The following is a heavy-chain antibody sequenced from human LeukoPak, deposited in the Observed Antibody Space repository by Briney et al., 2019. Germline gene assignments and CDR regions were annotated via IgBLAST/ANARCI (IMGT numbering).Heavy chain of an antibody. Sequence: PGGSLRLSCAASGFDFSHYGMSWVRQSPGKGLEWVSTFSGTSTLTYYADSVKGRFTISRDISNNTLYLQMNSLRAEDTAVYHCAKVSISSGWSRPIDYWGQGTLVTVSS. CDR2: FSGTSTLT. J-gene: IGHJ4*02. V-gene: IGHV3-23*01. CDR3: AKVSISSGWSRPIDY. CDR1: GFDFSHYG. D-gene: IGHD6-13*01.